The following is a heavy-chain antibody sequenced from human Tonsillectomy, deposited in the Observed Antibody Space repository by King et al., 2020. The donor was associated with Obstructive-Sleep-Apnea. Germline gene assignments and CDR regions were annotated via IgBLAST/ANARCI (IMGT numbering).Heavy chain of an antibody. V-gene: IGHV3-30-3*01. CDR2: SSYDGSIQ. CDR1: VFTFSKYA. J-gene: IGHJ4*02. Sequence: VQLVESGRGVVQPGRSLRLSCAASVFTFSKYAMHWVRQAPGKGRVWVAVSSYDGSIQFYGDSGKGRFTSSRNNSQDTLYLQMNSLRGEDTAVYYCANTGDKPGIEVEDYWGQGIQVTVSS. D-gene: IGHD6-19*01. CDR3: ANTGDKPGIEVEDY.